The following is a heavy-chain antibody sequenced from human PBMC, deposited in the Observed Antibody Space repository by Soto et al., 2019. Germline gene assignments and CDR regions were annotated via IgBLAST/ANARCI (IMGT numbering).Heavy chain of an antibody. CDR2: IYPGDSDT. CDR3: ARFFYGDYVFNAFDI. D-gene: IGHD4-17*01. Sequence: GESLKISCKCSGYSFTSYWIGWVRQMPGKGLEWMGIIYPGDSDTRYSPSFQGQVTISADKSISTAYLQWSSLKASDTAMYYCARFFYGDYVFNAFDIWGQGTMVTVSS. J-gene: IGHJ3*02. CDR1: GYSFTSYW. V-gene: IGHV5-51*01.